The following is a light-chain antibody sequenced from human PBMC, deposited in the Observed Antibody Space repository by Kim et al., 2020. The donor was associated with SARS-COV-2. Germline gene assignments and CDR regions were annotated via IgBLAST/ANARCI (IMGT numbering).Light chain of an antibody. V-gene: IGLV2-14*03. CDR2: DVS. Sequence: QSALTQPASVSGSPGQSITISCTGTSSDIGAYNYVSWYQQHPGKVPKVMIYDVSNRPSGVSDRFSGSKSGNTASLTISGLRAEDEADYYCSSHASGDTFVFGGGTQLTVL. CDR3: SSHASGDTFV. J-gene: IGLJ2*01. CDR1: SSDIGAYNY.